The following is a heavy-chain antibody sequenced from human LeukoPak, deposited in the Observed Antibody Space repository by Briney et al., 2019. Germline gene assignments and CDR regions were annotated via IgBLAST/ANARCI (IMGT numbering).Heavy chain of an antibody. CDR1: GYTFTSSD. D-gene: IGHD3-3*01. CDR3: ARGYSYYDFWSGYNWFDP. V-gene: IGHV1-8*01. J-gene: IGHJ5*02. CDR2: MYPNSGNT. Sequence: APLKVSCKASGYTFTSSDINWVRQATGQGLEWMGWMYPNSGNTVYAQKFQGRVTMTTNTPISTAYMELSSLRSEDTAVYYCARGYSYYDFWSGYNWFDPWGQGTLVTVSS.